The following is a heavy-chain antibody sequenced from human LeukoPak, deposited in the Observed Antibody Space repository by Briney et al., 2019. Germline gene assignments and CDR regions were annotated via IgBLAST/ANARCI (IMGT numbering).Heavy chain of an antibody. D-gene: IGHD1-26*01. CDR1: GFTFSNAW. CDR2: IKSKTDGGTT. J-gene: IGHJ1*01. CDR3: TTDMGATEYFQH. V-gene: IGHV3-15*07. Sequence: GGSLRLSCAASGFTFSNAWMNWVRQAPGKGLEWVGRIKSKTDGGTTDYAAPVKGRFTISRDGSKNTLYLQMNSLKTEDTAVYYCTTDMGATEYFQHWGQGTLVTVSS.